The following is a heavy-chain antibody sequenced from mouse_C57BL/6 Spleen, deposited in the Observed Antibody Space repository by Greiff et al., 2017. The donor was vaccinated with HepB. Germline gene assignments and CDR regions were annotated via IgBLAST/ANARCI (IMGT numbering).Heavy chain of an antibody. CDR2: IYPSDSET. J-gene: IGHJ2*01. CDR3: ARGGVYYGNFLDY. Sequence: QVQLQQSGAELVRPGSSVKLSCKASGYTFTSYWMDWVKQRPGQGLEWIGNIYPSDSETHYNQKFKDKATLTVDKSSSTAYMQLSSLTSEDSAVYYCARGGVYYGNFLDYWGQGTTLTVSS. V-gene: IGHV1-61*01. D-gene: IGHD2-1*01. CDR1: GYTFTSYW.